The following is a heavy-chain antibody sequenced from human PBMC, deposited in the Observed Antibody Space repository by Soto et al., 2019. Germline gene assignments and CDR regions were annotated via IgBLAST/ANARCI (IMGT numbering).Heavy chain of an antibody. CDR3: ARIIGYSGLFDC. V-gene: IGHV4-31*03. Sequence: QVQLQESGPGLVKPSQTLSLTCTVSGGSISSGDYYWSWIRQHPGKGLEGIAYIYYSGSTYYHPSLKSRIAISVDTSKNQFSLKLSSVTAADTAVYYCARIIGYSGLFDCWGQGTLVTVSS. D-gene: IGHD5-12*01. CDR1: GGSISSGDYY. CDR2: IYYSGST. J-gene: IGHJ4*02.